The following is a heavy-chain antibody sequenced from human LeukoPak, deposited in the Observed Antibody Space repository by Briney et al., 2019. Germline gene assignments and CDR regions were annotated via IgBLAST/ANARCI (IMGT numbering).Heavy chain of an antibody. CDR2: IYYSGST. Sequence: SETLSLTCAVSGGSITNSYWWTWVRQSPGKGLEWVGEIYYSGSTYYNPSLKSRVTISVDTSKNQFSLKLSSVTAADTAVYYCAREGLRIAARRGNWFDPWGQGTLVNVSS. CDR1: GGSITNSYW. J-gene: IGHJ5*02. D-gene: IGHD6-6*01. CDR3: AREGLRIAARRGNWFDP. V-gene: IGHV4-4*02.